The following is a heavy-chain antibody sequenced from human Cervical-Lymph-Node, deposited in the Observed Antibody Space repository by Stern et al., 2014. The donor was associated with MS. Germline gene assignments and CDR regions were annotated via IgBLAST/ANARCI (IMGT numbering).Heavy chain of an antibody. CDR3: ARDASYGDYYYFDY. CDR2: ISSSSSYI. D-gene: IGHD4-17*01. Sequence: EDQLVESGGGLVKPGGSLRLSCAASGFTFSSYSMNWVRQAPGKGLEWVSSISSSSSYIYYADSVKGRLTISRDNAKNSLYLQMNSLRAEDTAVYYCARDASYGDYYYFDYWGQGTLVTVSS. J-gene: IGHJ4*02. V-gene: IGHV3-21*01. CDR1: GFTFSSYS.